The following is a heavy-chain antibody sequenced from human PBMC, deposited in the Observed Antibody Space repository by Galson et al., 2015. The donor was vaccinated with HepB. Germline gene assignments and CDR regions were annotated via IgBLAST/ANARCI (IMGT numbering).Heavy chain of an antibody. CDR3: ARVGPYTSSWYGYFDY. CDR2: IYYGGST. D-gene: IGHD6-13*01. CDR1: GGSISSSSYY. Sequence: ETLSLTCTVSGGSISSSSYYWGWIRQPPGKGLEWIGNIYYGGSTHYNPSLKSRVTISMHTSKNQFSLKLSSLTAADTAVYYCARVGPYTSSWYGYFDYWGQGTLVPVSS. J-gene: IGHJ4*02. V-gene: IGHV4-39*07.